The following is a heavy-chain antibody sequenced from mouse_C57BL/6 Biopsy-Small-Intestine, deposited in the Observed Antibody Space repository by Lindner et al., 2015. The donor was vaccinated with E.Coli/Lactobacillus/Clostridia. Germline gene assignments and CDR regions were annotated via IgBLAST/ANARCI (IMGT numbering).Heavy chain of an antibody. CDR1: GYTFTDYE. V-gene: IGHV1-15*01. J-gene: IGHJ4*01. CDR2: IDPETGGT. CDR3: TRSACIYYYGSSYPMDY. D-gene: IGHD1-1*01. Sequence: VQLQESGAELVRPGASVTLSCKASGYTFTDYEMHWVKQTPVHGLEWIGAIDPETGGTAYNQKFKGKAILTADKSSSTAYMELRSLTSEDSAVYYCTRSACIYYYGSSYPMDYWGQGTSVTVSS.